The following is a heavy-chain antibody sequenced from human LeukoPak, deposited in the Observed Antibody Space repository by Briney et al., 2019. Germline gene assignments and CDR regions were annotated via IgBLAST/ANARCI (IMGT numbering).Heavy chain of an antibody. J-gene: IGHJ4*02. CDR3: AKQTGSGLFILP. Sequence: PGGSLRLSCAASGFTFNRYSMHWVRQAPGKGLEGVAFIRYDGSNKYYADSVKGRFTISRDNSKNTLYLQMNSLRAEDTAVYYCAKQTGSGLFILPGGQGTLVTVSS. D-gene: IGHD3/OR15-3a*01. CDR1: GFTFNRYS. V-gene: IGHV3-30*02. CDR2: IRYDGSNK.